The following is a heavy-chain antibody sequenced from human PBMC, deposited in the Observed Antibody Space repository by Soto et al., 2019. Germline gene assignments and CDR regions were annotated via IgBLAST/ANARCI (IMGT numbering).Heavy chain of an antibody. CDR1: GFSFSSYG. CDR3: AKDLRIAVAGTDYFDS. Sequence: PGGSPRLSCAASGFSFSSYGMHWVRQAPGKGLEWVAVISYDVTNKYYADSVKGRFTISRDNSKNTLYLQMNSLRAEDTAVYYCAKDLRIAVAGTDYFDSWGQGTLVTVSS. V-gene: IGHV3-30*18. D-gene: IGHD6-19*01. CDR2: ISYDVTNK. J-gene: IGHJ4*02.